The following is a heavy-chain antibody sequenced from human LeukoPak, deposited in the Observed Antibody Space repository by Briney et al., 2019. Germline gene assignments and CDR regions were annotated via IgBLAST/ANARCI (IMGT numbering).Heavy chain of an antibody. CDR2: IYHSGST. J-gene: IGHJ5*02. D-gene: IGHD1-26*01. V-gene: IGHV4-30-2*01. CDR3: AKNGQSGFSFDP. Sequence: SETLSLTCTVSGGSISSGGYYWSWIRQPPGKGLEWIGYIYHSGSTYYNPSLKSRVTISVDRSKNQFSLKLSSVTAADTAVYHCAKNGQSGFSFDPWGRGTLVTVSS. CDR1: GGSISSGGYY.